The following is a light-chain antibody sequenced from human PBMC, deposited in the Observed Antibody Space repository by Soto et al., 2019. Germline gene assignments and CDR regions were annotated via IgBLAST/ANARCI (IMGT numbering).Light chain of an antibody. CDR2: DAS. CDR1: QSVSSY. J-gene: IGKJ3*01. V-gene: IGKV3-11*01. CDR3: KQSSNS. Sequence: EIVLTQSPATLSLSPGERATLSCRASQSVSSYLAWYQQKPGQAPRLLIYDASNRATGIPARFSGSGSGTDLTLTLRSLEPDHFEVYYCKQSSNSVGPGTKVDIK.